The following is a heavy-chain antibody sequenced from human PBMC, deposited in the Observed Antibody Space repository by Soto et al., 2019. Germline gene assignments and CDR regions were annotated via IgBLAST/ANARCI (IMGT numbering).Heavy chain of an antibody. J-gene: IGHJ6*02. CDR3: ARHYCSSTSCYPVYYYYGMDV. CDR1: GYSFTSYW. V-gene: IGHV5-51*01. D-gene: IGHD2-2*01. CDR2: IYPGDSDT. Sequence: AGESLKISCKGSGYSFTSYWIGWVRQMPGKGLEWMGIIYPGDSDTRYSPSFQGQVTISADKSISTAYLQWSSLKASDTAMYYCARHYCSSTSCYPVYYYYGMDVWGQGTTVTVSS.